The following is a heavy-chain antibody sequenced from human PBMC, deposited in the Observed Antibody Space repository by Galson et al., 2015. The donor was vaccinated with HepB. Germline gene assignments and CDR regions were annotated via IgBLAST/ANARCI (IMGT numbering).Heavy chain of an antibody. CDR2: ISWDGHYT. Sequence: SLRLSCAASGFTFNEYTMHWVRQAPGKGLEWVSLISWDGHYTFYADSVKGRFTISRDNRKNALYLQMDSLRTEDSALYYCAKDRSGCSYTGCYGVAYWGQGTPVTVSS. V-gene: IGHV3-43*01. CDR1: GFTFNEYT. J-gene: IGHJ4*02. D-gene: IGHD2-2*01. CDR3: AKDRSGCSYTGCYGVAY.